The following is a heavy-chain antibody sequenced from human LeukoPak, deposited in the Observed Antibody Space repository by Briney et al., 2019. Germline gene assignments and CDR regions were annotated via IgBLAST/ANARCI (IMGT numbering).Heavy chain of an antibody. J-gene: IGHJ3*02. V-gene: IGHV4-4*07. D-gene: IGHD3-22*01. CDR3: ARLRRYYDSNDAFDI. CDR2: IYTSGST. CDR1: GGSISSYY. Sequence: PSETLSLTCTVSGGSISSYYWSWIRQPAGKGLEWIGRIYTSGSTYYNPSLKSRVTISVDTSKNQFSLKLSSVTAADTAVYYCARLRRYYDSNDAFDIWGQGTMVTVSS.